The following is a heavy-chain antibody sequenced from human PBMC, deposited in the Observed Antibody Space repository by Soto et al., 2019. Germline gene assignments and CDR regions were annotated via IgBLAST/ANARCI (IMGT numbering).Heavy chain of an antibody. Sequence: EVQLLESGGGLVQPGGSLKLSCAVSGFTFSSSAMSWVRQAPGKGLEWVSIISGNGVTTYYADSVEGRFTISRDNSKNTLHLQMNSLGAEDTAVYYCAKMAYFGDPPGGDCWGQGTLVTVSS. D-gene: IGHD3-10*01. V-gene: IGHV3-23*01. J-gene: IGHJ4*02. CDR1: GFTFSSSA. CDR2: ISGNGVTT. CDR3: AKMAYFGDPPGGDC.